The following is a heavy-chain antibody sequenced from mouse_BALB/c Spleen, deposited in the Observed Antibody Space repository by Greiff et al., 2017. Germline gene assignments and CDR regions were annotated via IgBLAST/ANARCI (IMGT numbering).Heavy chain of an antibody. CDR3: ARGTGPFAY. CDR1: GYSITSDYA. CDR2: ISYSGST. V-gene: IGHV3-2*02. J-gene: IGHJ3*01. D-gene: IGHD4-1*01. Sequence: EVMLVESGPGLVKPSQSLSLTCTVTGYSITSDYAWNWIRQFPGNKLEWMGYISYSGSTSYNPSLKSRISITRDTSKNQFFLQLNSVTTEDTATYYCARGTGPFAYWGQGTLVTVSA.